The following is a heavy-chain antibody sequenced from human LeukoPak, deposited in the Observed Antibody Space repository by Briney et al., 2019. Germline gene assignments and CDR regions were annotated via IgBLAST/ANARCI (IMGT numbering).Heavy chain of an antibody. Sequence: SETLSLTCTVSGGSISSYYWGWIRQPPGKGLEWIGSINYSGRTYYNPSLKSRVTISVDTSKNRFSLKVRSVTAADTAVYYCARHPLAGVTEMLAWFDPWGQGTLVTVSS. CDR3: ARHPLAGVTEMLAWFDP. CDR1: GGSISSYY. J-gene: IGHJ5*02. CDR2: INYSGRT. D-gene: IGHD2-21*02. V-gene: IGHV4-39*01.